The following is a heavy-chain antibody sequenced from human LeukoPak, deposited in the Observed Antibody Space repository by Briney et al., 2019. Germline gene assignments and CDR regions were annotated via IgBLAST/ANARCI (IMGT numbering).Heavy chain of an antibody. CDR1: GGSISSSSYY. Sequence: SETLSLTCTVSGGSISSSSYYWGWIRQPPGKGLEWIGSIYYSGSTNYNPSLKSRVTISVDTSKNQFSLKLSSVTAADTAVYYCAREVKSGSYTSYYYYYMDVWGKGTTVTVSS. CDR3: AREVKSGSYTSYYYYYMDV. J-gene: IGHJ6*03. V-gene: IGHV4-39*07. CDR2: IYYSGST. D-gene: IGHD1-26*01.